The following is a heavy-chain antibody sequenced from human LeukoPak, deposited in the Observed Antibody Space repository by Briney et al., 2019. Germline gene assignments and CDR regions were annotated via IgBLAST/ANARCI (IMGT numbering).Heavy chain of an antibody. CDR3: ARHLLGYCSSTSCYHHYYYYGMDV. CDR1: GYTFTSYG. V-gene: IGHV1-18*01. J-gene: IGHJ6*02. D-gene: IGHD2-2*01. Sequence: GASVKVSCKASGYTFTSYGISWVRQAPGQGLEWMGWISAYNGNTNYAQKLQGRVTMTTDTSTSTAYMELRSLRSDDTAVYYCARHLLGYCSSTSCYHHYYYYGMDVLGQGTTVTVSS. CDR2: ISAYNGNT.